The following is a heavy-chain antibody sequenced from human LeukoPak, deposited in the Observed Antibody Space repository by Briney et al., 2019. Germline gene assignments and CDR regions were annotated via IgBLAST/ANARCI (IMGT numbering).Heavy chain of an antibody. Sequence: ASVRVSCKVSGYTLTELSMHWVRQAPGKGLEWMGGFDPEDGETIYAQKIQGRVTMTEDTSTDTAYMELSSLRSEDTAVYYCATVDSGWYDFDYWGQGTLVTVSS. J-gene: IGHJ4*02. D-gene: IGHD6-19*01. V-gene: IGHV1-24*01. CDR2: FDPEDGET. CDR1: GYTLTELS. CDR3: ATVDSGWYDFDY.